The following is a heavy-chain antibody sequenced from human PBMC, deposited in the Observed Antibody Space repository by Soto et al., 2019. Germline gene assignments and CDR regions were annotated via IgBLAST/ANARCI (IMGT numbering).Heavy chain of an antibody. CDR2: IIPIFGTA. D-gene: IGHD1-26*01. V-gene: IGHV1-69*13. CDR1: GGTFSRYA. Sequence: ASVKVSCKVSGGTFSRYAISWVRQAPGQGLEWMGGIIPIFGTANYAQKFQGRVTITADESTSTAYMELSSLRFEDTAVYYCARAIVGPTTTGWLDPWGQGTLVTVSS. CDR3: ARAIVGPTTTGWLDP. J-gene: IGHJ5*02.